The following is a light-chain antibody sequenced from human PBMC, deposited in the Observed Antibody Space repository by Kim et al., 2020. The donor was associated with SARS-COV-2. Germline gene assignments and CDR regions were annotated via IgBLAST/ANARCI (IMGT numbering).Light chain of an antibody. CDR3: QQYDNLPYS. V-gene: IGKV1-33*01. Sequence: DIQMTQSPSSLSASAGDRVTITCQATQAINNYVNWYQQKPGKAPKLLIYDASNLQTGVPSRFSGSASGTDFTLTITSLQPEDIATYYCQQYDNLPYSFGQGTKLDI. CDR1: QAINNY. CDR2: DAS. J-gene: IGKJ2*01.